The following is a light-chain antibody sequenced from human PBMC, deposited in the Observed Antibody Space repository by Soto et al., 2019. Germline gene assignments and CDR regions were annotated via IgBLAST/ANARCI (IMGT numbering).Light chain of an antibody. CDR3: QQYDNLPLT. V-gene: IGKV1-33*01. CDR1: QDISNY. CDR2: DAS. Sequence: DIQMTQSPSSLSASVGDRVTITCQASQDISNYLNWYQQKPGKAPKLLIYDASNLETGVPSRFSGSGSGTDFTFTISSLQPEGMATYYCQQYDNLPLTFGGGTKVEIK. J-gene: IGKJ4*01.